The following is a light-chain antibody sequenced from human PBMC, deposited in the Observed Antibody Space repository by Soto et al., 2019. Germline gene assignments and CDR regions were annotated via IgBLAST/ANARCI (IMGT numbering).Light chain of an antibody. CDR1: SSDIGGYKD. V-gene: IGLV2-14*03. CDR3: CSYRSGTSPYYV. J-gene: IGLJ1*01. Sequence: QSVLTQPASVSGSPGRSITLSCTGTSSDIGGYKDVSWYQQHPGKAPQVLIFEVSYRPYGISNRFSGSKSGNVASLTISGLQAEDEADYYCCSYRSGTSPYYVFGTGTKVTVL. CDR2: EVS.